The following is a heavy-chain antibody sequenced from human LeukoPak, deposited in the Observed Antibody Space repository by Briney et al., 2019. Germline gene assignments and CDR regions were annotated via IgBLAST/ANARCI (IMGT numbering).Heavy chain of an antibody. J-gene: IGHJ4*02. CDR2: IKQDGSEK. Sequence: GGSLRLSCAASGFTFSSYWMSWVRQAPGKGLEWVANIKQDGSEKYYVDSVKGRFTISRDNAKNSLYLQMNSLRAEDTAVYYCARSSDYGDYVLYYFDYWGQGTLVTVSS. CDR3: ARSSDYGDYVLYYFDY. V-gene: IGHV3-7*01. D-gene: IGHD4-17*01. CDR1: GFTFSSYW.